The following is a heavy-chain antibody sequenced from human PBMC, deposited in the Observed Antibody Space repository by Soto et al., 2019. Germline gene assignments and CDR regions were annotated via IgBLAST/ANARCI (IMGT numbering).Heavy chain of an antibody. J-gene: IGHJ6*02. V-gene: IGHV4-34*01. CDR2: INHSGST. CDR1: GGSFRGYH. D-gene: IGHD6-6*01. Sequence: SGTLSLTCAVYGGSFRGYHWSWIRQPPGKGLEWIGEINHSGSTNYNPSLKSRVIISLETSKNQFSLILTSVTAADTAVYYCARGLSSSSTFYHYYGMDVWGQGTTVT. CDR3: ARGLSSSSTFYHYYGMDV.